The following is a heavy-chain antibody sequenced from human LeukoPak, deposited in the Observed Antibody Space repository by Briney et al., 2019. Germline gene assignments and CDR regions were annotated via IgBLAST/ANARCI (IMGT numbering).Heavy chain of an antibody. CDR2: IYYSGAT. J-gene: IGHJ3*02. Sequence: SETLSLTCTVPGGSIIGYFCSWIRQPPGKGLEWIGYIYYSGATNYNPSLKSRVTISVDTSRNQFSLKLSSVTAADTAVYYCASAYCGADCYSGHAFDIWGQGTMVTVSS. D-gene: IGHD2-21*02. V-gene: IGHV4-59*01. CDR1: GGSIIGYF. CDR3: ASAYCGADCYSGHAFDI.